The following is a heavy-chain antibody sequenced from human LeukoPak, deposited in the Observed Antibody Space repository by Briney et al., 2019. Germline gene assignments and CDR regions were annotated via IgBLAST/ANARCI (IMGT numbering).Heavy chain of an antibody. J-gene: IGHJ4*02. CDR2: ISSSGSTI. CDR3: AKAVVIVPTATPFDY. CDR1: GFTFTDYY. V-gene: IGHV3-11*01. Sequence: PGGSLRLSCAASGFTFTDYYMSWIRQAPGKGLEWLSYISSSGSTIYYSDSVKGRFTISRDNSKNTLYMQMNSLRAEDTAVYYCAKAVVIVPTATPFDYWGQGTLVTVSS. D-gene: IGHD2-2*01.